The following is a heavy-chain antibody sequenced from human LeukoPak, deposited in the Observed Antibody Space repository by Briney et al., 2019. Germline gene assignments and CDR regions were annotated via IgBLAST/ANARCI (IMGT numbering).Heavy chain of an antibody. Sequence: SSETLSLTCPVSGASISSSSYYWGSIRQPPGKGLEWIGNIYYTGNTYYNPSLTSRVTISVDTSKNQFSLKLTSVTAADTAVYYCARLLTAGNTGRWFDSWGQGTLVTVSS. J-gene: IGHJ5*01. CDR3: ARLLTAGNTGRWFDS. D-gene: IGHD1-7*01. CDR1: GASISSSSYY. V-gene: IGHV4-39*01. CDR2: IYYTGNT.